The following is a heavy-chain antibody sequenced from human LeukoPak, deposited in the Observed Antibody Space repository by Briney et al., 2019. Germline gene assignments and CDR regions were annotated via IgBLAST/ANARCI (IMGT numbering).Heavy chain of an antibody. CDR2: IHYTATT. CDR3: ARLGAANL. V-gene: IGHV4-39*01. J-gene: IGHJ3*01. CDR1: GGSISSSRYY. D-gene: IGHD6-13*01. Sequence: SETLSLTCTISGGSISSSRYYWAWIRQPPGKGLEWIGTIHYTATTYYDPSLKSRVTISVDTSNDQFFLELNSVTAADTAVYYCARLGAANLWGQGTMVTVSS.